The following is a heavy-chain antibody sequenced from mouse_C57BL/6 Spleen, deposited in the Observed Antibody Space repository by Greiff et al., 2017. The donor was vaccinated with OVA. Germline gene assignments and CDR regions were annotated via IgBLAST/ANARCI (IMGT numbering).Heavy chain of an antibody. CDR3: VRSTVDRAMDY. D-gene: IGHD1-1*01. CDR1: GFSFNTYA. Sequence: EVMLVESGGGLVQPKGSLKLSCAASGFSFNTYAMNWVRQAPGKGLEWVARIRSKSNNYATYYADSVKDRFTISRDDSESMLYLQMNNLKTEDTAMYYCVRSTVDRAMDYWGQGTSVTVSS. CDR2: IRSKSNNYAT. J-gene: IGHJ4*01. V-gene: IGHV10-1*01.